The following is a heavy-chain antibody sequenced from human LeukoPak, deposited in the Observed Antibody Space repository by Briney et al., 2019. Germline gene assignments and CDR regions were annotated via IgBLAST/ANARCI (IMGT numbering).Heavy chain of an antibody. Sequence: SETLSLTCAVYGGSFSGYYWSWIRQPPGKGLEWIGEINHSGSTNYNPSLKSRVTISVDTSKNQFSLKVSSMTAADTAVYYCARRALYGAGRYPYYYYMDVCGKGATVTVSS. CDR1: GGSFSGYY. CDR3: ARRALYGAGRYPYYYYMDV. D-gene: IGHD3-10*01. V-gene: IGHV4-34*01. CDR2: INHSGST. J-gene: IGHJ6*03.